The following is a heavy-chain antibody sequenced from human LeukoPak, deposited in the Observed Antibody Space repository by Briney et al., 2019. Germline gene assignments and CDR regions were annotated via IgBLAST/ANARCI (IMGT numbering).Heavy chain of an antibody. D-gene: IGHD2-21*02. CDR2: IYTSGST. Sequence: SQTLSLTCTVSGGSISSGSYYWSWIRQPAGKGLEWIGRIYTSGSTNYNPSLKRRVTISVDTSKNQFSLKLSSVSAADTAVYYCARGSVTGGWFDPWGQGTLVTVSS. CDR3: ARGSVTGGWFDP. V-gene: IGHV4-61*02. CDR1: GGSISSGSYY. J-gene: IGHJ5*02.